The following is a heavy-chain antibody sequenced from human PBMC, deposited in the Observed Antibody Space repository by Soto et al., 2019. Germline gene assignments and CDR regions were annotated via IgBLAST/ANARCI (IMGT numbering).Heavy chain of an antibody. J-gene: IGHJ5*01. CDR2: ISNDGSRQ. D-gene: IGHD5-12*01. CDR3: ARDSRSRPTTTRHIDP. CDR1: GFTFSAYA. Sequence: QVQLVESGGGAVQPGTSLRLSCAASGFTFSAYAMYWVRQAPGKGLEWVAVISNDGSRQSYGGSVKGRFTISRDTSKNTLYLQMDSLRVEDTSVYYCARDSRSRPTTTRHIDPWGQGTLVIVSS. V-gene: IGHV3-30*03.